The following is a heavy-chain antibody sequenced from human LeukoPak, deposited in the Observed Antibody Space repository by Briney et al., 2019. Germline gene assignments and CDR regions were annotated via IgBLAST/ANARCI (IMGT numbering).Heavy chain of an antibody. CDR1: GGSFSGYY. D-gene: IGHD2-2*01. V-gene: IGHV4-34*01. CDR3: ASLVPAAMDVDY. J-gene: IGHJ4*02. Sequence: SSETLSLTCAVYGGSFSGYYWSWIRQPPGKGLEWIGEINHSGSTNYNPSLKSRVTISVDTSKNQFSLKLSSVTAADTAVYYCASLVPAAMDVDYWGQGTLVTVSS. CDR2: INHSGST.